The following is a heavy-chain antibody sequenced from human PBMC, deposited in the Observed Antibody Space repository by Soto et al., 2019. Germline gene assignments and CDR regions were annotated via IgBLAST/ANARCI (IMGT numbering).Heavy chain of an antibody. CDR3: ARAKGYCISTSCYVYYYYGMDV. J-gene: IGHJ6*02. CDR1: GGSISSSSYY. Sequence: SETLSLTCTVSGGSISSSSYYWSWIRQPPGKGLEWIGYIYYSGSTNYNPSLKSRVTISVDTSKNQFSLKLSSVTAADTAVYYCARAKGYCISTSCYVYYYYGMDVWGQGTTVTVSS. V-gene: IGHV4-61*01. CDR2: IYYSGST. D-gene: IGHD2-2*01.